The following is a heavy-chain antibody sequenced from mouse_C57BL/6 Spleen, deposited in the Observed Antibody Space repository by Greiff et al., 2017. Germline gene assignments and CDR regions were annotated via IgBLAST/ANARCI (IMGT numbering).Heavy chain of an antibody. J-gene: IGHJ2*01. CDR1: GFTFSDYG. V-gene: IGHV5-17*01. CDR3: ARDYYGKGDY. D-gene: IGHD1-1*01. CDR2: ISSGSSTI. Sequence: EVHLVESGGGLVKPGGSLKLSCAASGFTFSDYGMHWVRQAPEKGLEWVAYISSGSSTIYYADTVKGRFTISRDNAKNTLFLQMTSLRSEDTAMYYCARDYYGKGDYWGQGTTLTVSS.